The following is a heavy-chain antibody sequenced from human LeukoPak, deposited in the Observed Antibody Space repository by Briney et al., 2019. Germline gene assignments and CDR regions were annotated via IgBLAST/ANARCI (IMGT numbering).Heavy chain of an antibody. V-gene: IGHV4-4*02. J-gene: IGHJ6*03. D-gene: IGHD3-16*02. Sequence: SETLSLTCAVSDYSITNSWWSWVRQSPGMRLEWIGQIFHRGIPNYNPSLKSRVTMSIDKSNNQVSLKMNSVTAADTAVYYCARVMGASWFFYLDVWGKGTTVTVSS. CDR2: IFHRGIP. CDR3: ARVMGASWFFYLDV. CDR1: DYSITNSW.